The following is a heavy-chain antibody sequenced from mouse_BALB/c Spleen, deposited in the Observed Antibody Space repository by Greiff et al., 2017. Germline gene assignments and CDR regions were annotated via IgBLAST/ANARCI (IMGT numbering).Heavy chain of an antibody. J-gene: IGHJ2*01. D-gene: IGHD2-4*01. CDR3: ARKGDYDYDYFDY. V-gene: IGHV5-17*02. CDR1: GFTFSSFG. Sequence: EVKLQESGGGLVQPGGSRKLSCAASGFTFSSFGMHWVRQAPEKGLEWVAYISSGSSTIYYADTVKGRFTISRDNPKNTLFLQMTSLRSEDTAMYYCARKGDYDYDYFDYWGQGTTLTVSS. CDR2: ISSGSSTI.